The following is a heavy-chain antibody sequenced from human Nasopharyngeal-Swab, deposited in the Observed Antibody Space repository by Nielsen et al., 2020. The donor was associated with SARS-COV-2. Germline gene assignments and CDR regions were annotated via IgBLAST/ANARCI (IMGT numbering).Heavy chain of an antibody. V-gene: IGHV6-1*01. Sequence: SQTLSLTCAIPGDSVSSNSAAWNWTRQSPSRGLEWLGRTYYRSKWYNDYAVSVKSRITINPATSKNQFSLQLNSVTPEDTAVYYCARDWGGYCSSTSCYEAEYYYYGMDVWGQGTTVTVSS. CDR1: GDSVSSNSAA. D-gene: IGHD2-2*01. CDR3: ARDWGGYCSSTSCYEAEYYYYGMDV. CDR2: TYYRSKWYN. J-gene: IGHJ6*02.